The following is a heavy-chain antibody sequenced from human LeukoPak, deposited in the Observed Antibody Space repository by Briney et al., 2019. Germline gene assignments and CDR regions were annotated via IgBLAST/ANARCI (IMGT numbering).Heavy chain of an antibody. Sequence: GGSLRLSCAAPGFTFSSYAMHWVRQAPGKGLEWVAVISYDGSNKYYADSVKGRFTISRDNSKNTLYLQMNSLRAEDTAVYYCARGNRKLGYCTNGVCFIDYWGQGTLVTVSS. D-gene: IGHD2-8*01. CDR3: ARGNRKLGYCTNGVCFIDY. V-gene: IGHV3-30*01. J-gene: IGHJ4*02. CDR1: GFTFSSYA. CDR2: ISYDGSNK.